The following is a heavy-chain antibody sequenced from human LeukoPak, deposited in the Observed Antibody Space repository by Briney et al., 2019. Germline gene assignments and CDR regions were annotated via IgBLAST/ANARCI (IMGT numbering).Heavy chain of an antibody. D-gene: IGHD3/OR15-3a*01. J-gene: IGHJ4*02. CDR3: ARDSGLVITSPYYFDY. Sequence: SETLSLTCTVSGGSISSYYWSWIRQPAGKGLEWIGRIYTSGSTNYNPSLESRVTMSVDTSKNQFSLKLSSVTAADTAVYYCARDSGLVITSPYYFDYWGQGTLVTVSS. CDR1: GGSISSYY. CDR2: IYTSGST. V-gene: IGHV4-4*07.